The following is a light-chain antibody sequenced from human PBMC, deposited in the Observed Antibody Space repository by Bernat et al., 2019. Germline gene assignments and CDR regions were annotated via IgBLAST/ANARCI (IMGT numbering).Light chain of an antibody. V-gene: IGLV2-14*01. Sequence: QSALTQPASVSGSPGQSITISCTGTSSDVGGYNYVSWYQQHPGKAHKLMIYDVSNRPSGVSNRFSGSKSGNTASLTISGLQAEDEADYYCSSYTSRSTLYVFGTGTKVTVL. CDR3: SSYTSRSTLYV. CDR1: SSDVGGYNY. J-gene: IGLJ1*01. CDR2: DVS.